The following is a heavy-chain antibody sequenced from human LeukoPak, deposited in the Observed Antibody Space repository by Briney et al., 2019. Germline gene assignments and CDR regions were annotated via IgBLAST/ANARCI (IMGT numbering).Heavy chain of an antibody. Sequence: GGSLRLSCAASGFTFSSYAMSWVRQAPGKGLEWVSAISGSGGSTYYADSVKGRFTISRDNSKNTLYLQMNSLRAEDTAVYYCAKAPVGGRYGGSNNPDYWGQGTLVTVSS. D-gene: IGHD1-26*01. V-gene: IGHV3-23*01. J-gene: IGHJ4*02. CDR3: AKAPVGGRYGGSNNPDY. CDR1: GFTFSSYA. CDR2: ISGSGGST.